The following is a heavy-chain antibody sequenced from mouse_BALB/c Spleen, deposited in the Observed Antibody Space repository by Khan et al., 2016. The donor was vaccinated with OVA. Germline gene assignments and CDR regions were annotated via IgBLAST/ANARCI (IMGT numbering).Heavy chain of an antibody. J-gene: IGHJ3*01. V-gene: IGHV1S137*01. CDR1: GYTFTDFT. CDR3: TRGGGGNRFAY. Sequence: VQLQQSGAELVRPGVSVKISCKGSGYTFTDFTMHWVKQSHAMSLEWIGVISTYYGDATYNQKFKDKATMTVDTSSSTAYMELARLPSEDSAIFYCTRGGGGNRFAYWGQGTLVTVSA. CDR2: ISTYYGDA.